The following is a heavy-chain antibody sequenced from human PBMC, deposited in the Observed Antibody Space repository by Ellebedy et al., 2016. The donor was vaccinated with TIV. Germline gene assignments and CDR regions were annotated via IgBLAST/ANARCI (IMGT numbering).Heavy chain of an antibody. Sequence: GESLKISCAASGFTFRNYSMNWVRQTPGKGLERVSSISGSSSYIYYAGSMKGRFTISRDNAKNSLYLQMNSLRAEDTAVYYCARDRWEHYGSGIYWFDPWGQGTLVTVSS. D-gene: IGHD3-10*01. CDR1: GFTFRNYS. CDR2: ISGSSSYI. V-gene: IGHV3-21*01. CDR3: ARDRWEHYGSGIYWFDP. J-gene: IGHJ5*02.